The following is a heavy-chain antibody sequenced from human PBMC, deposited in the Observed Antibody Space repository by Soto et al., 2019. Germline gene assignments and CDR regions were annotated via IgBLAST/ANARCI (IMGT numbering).Heavy chain of an antibody. V-gene: IGHV4-39*01. Sequence: PSETLSLTCTVSGDSISSSSYYWGWIRQPPGKGLEWIGSISETGTTYYNPSLKSRVTISVDTTKKQFSLMLNSVTAADTAVYFCARPTYKYASSGYAYWGQGTLVTVSS. CDR1: GDSISSSSYY. CDR3: ARPTYKYASSGYAY. CDR2: ISETGTT. D-gene: IGHD3-22*01. J-gene: IGHJ4*02.